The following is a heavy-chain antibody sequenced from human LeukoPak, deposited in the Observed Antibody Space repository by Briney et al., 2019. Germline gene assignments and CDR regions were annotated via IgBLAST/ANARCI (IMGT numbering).Heavy chain of an antibody. D-gene: IGHD2-15*01. CDR1: GFTFSRYW. J-gene: IGHJ3*02. CDR2: IKQDGSEK. CDR3: ARGPEDIVVVVAARGLGAFDI. V-gene: IGHV3-7*01. Sequence: GGSLRLSCAASGFTFSRYWMSWVRQAPGKGLEWVANIKQDGSEKYYVDSVKGRFTISRDNAKNSLYLQMNSLRAEDTAVYYCARGPEDIVVVVAARGLGAFDIWGQGTMVTVSS.